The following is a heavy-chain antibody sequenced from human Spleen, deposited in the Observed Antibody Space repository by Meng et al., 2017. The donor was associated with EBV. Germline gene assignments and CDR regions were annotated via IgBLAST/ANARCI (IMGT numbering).Heavy chain of an antibody. J-gene: IGHJ4*02. V-gene: IGHV4-4*02. D-gene: IGHD3-22*01. CDR3: ARGLGGHYPTMEY. Sequence: QWHLQESGPGMVNPSGTLSLTCAVSGASIDSSDWWTWVRQAPGKGLEWIGEIHHSGTTNYNPSLESRVTISIDKSDNQFSLKVTPVTDADAAVYYCARGLGGHYPTMEYWGQGTLVTVSS. CDR2: IHHSGTT. CDR1: GASIDSSDW.